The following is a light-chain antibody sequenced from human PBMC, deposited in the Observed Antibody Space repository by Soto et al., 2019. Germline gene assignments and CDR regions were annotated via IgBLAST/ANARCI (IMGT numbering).Light chain of an antibody. V-gene: IGKV3-20*01. CDR2: GAS. J-gene: IGKJ1*01. Sequence: EIVLTQSPGTLSLSPGERATLSCRASQSVSSSYLAWYQQKPGQAPRLLIYGASSRATGIPDRFSGTGSGTDFTLTISRLEPEDFAVSYCQQYDSSPKTLGQGTKLDIK. CDR1: QSVSSSY. CDR3: QQYDSSPKT.